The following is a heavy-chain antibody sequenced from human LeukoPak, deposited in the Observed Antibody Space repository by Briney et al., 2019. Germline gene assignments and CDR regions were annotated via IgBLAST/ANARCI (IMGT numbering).Heavy chain of an antibody. J-gene: IGHJ3*02. CDR2: ISYDGSNK. CDR3: AREGRDGYNFCGASDI. Sequence: PGGSLRLSCAASGFTFSSYAMHWVRQAPGKGLEWGAVISYDGSNKYYADSVQGRFTISRDNSKNTLYLQMNSLRAEDTAVCYCAREGRDGYNFCGASDIWGQGTMVTVSS. D-gene: IGHD5-24*01. CDR1: GFTFSSYA. V-gene: IGHV3-30*04.